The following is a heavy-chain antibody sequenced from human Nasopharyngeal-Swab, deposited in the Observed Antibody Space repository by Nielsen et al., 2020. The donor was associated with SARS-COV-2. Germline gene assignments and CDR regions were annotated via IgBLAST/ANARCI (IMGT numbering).Heavy chain of an antibody. CDR2: IIPIFGTA. V-gene: IGHV1-69*13. J-gene: IGHJ5*02. Sequence: SVKVSCKASGGTFSSYAIRWVRQAPGQGLEWMGGIIPIFGTANYAQKFQGRVTITADESTSTAYMELSSLRSEDTAVYYCARVGVVVVPAEGFWSGNEGFDPWGQGTLVTVSS. CDR1: GGTFSSYA. D-gene: IGHD2-2*01. CDR3: ARVGVVVVPAEGFWSGNEGFDP.